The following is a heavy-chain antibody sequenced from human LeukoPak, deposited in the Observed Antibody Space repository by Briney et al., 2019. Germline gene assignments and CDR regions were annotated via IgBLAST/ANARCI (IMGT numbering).Heavy chain of an antibody. Sequence: PGGSLRLSCEASGFTFSTYWMHWVRQAPGKGLVWVSRINSDGSSISYADSVKGRSTISRDNAKNTLDLQVDSLRAEDTAVYYCARGVFYYGSGSYYAPFDYWGQGTLATVSS. D-gene: IGHD3-10*01. V-gene: IGHV3-74*01. CDR2: INSDGSSI. CDR1: GFTFSTYW. CDR3: ARGVFYYGSGSYYAPFDY. J-gene: IGHJ4*02.